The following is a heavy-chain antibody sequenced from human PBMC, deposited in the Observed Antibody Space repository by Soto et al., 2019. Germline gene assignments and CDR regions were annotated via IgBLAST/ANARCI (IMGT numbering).Heavy chain of an antibody. CDR2: ISYDGSNK. CDR3: ASQVTTDAFDI. CDR1: GFTFSSYA. V-gene: IGHV3-30-3*01. Sequence: PGGSLRLSCAAAGFTFSSYAMHWVRQAPGKGLEWVAVISYDGSNKYYADSVKGRFTISSDNSKNTLYLQMNSLRAEDTAVYYRASQVTTDAFDIWGQGTMVTVSS. D-gene: IGHD2-21*02. J-gene: IGHJ3*02.